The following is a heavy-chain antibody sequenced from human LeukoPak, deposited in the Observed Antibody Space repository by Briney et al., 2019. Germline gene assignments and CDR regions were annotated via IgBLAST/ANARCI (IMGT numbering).Heavy chain of an antibody. V-gene: IGHV4-34*01. CDR2: INHSGST. CDR3: ARAPSSGYHFDY. D-gene: IGHD3-22*01. CDR1: GGSFSGYY. Sequence: PSETLSLTCAVYGGSFSGYYWSWIRQPPGKGLEWIGEINHSGSTNYNPSLKSRVTISVDTSKNQFSLKLSSVTAADTAVYYCARAPSSGYHFDYWGQGTLVTVSS. J-gene: IGHJ4*02.